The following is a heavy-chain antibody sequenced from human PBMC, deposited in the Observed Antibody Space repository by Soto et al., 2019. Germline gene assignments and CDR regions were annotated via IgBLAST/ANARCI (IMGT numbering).Heavy chain of an antibody. J-gene: IGHJ3*02. D-gene: IGHD3-9*01. V-gene: IGHV1-8*01. CDR1: GYTFTSYD. CDR3: GRGKMGPWLLLQYFAGSEYDAFDI. Sequence: ASVKVSCKASGYTFTSYDINWVRQATGQGLEWMGWMNPNSGNTVYAQKFQGRVTMTRNTSISTAYMELSSLRSEDIAVYYCGRGKMGPWLLLQYFAGSEYDAFDIGGQGTMVTVSS. CDR2: MNPNSGNT.